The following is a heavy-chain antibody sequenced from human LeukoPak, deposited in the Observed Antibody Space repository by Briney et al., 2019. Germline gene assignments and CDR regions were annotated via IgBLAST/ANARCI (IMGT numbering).Heavy chain of an antibody. Sequence: PSETLSLTCTVSGGSISSSSYYWGWIRQPPGKGLEWIGSIYYSGSTYYNPSLKSRVTISVDTSKNQFSLKLSSVTAADTAVYYCARVGGSRSVLRYFGGFDYWGQGTLVTVSS. CDR2: IYYSGST. CDR1: GGSISSSSYY. V-gene: IGHV4-39*01. J-gene: IGHJ4*02. D-gene: IGHD3-9*01. CDR3: ARVGGSRSVLRYFGGFDY.